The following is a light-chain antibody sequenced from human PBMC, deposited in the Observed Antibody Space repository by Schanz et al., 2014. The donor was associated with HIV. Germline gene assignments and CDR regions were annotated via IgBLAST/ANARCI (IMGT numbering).Light chain of an antibody. Sequence: QSVLTQPASVSGSPGQSITISCAGTSSDLGGENFVSWYQQHPGRAPKLLVYDVTNRPSGVSNRFSGSKSGNTASLTISGLQPEDEADYYCSSYTNTGTMLLGGATKLTVL. CDR2: DVT. CDR3: SSYTNTGTML. V-gene: IGLV2-14*03. CDR1: SSDLGGENF. J-gene: IGLJ2*01.